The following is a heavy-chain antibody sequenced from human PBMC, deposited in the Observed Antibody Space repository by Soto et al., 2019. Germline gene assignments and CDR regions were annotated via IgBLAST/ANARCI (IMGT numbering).Heavy chain of an antibody. CDR1: GCSVSSGSYY. Sequence: SDTLSLTCSVSGCSVSSGSYYWSWIRQPPGKGLEWIWYIYYSGSTNYNPSLKSRVTISVDTSKNQFSLKLSSVTAADTAVYYCARDGYGGDFDYWGQGTLVTVSS. V-gene: IGHV4-61*01. CDR3: ARDGYGGDFDY. J-gene: IGHJ4*02. D-gene: IGHD2-21*01. CDR2: IYYSGST.